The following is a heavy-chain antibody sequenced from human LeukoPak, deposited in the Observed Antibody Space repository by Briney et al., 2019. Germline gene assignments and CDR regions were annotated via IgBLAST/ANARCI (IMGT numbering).Heavy chain of an antibody. V-gene: IGHV3-73*01. CDR3: TRRAGEANNGESDFDY. CDR2: IRSKANNYAT. D-gene: IGHD2-8*01. J-gene: IGHJ4*02. Sequence: GGSLRLSCAASGFTFSGSVMHWVRQASGKGLEWVGRIRSKANNYATAYAASVKGRFTISRDESKNTAYLQMNSLKTEDTAVYYYTRRAGEANNGESDFDYWGQGTLVTVSS. CDR1: GFTFSGSV.